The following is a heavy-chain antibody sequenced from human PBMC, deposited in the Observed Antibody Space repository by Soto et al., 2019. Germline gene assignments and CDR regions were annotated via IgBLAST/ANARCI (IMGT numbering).Heavy chain of an antibody. CDR2: IYYDGSNT. J-gene: IGHJ4*02. CDR3: AQNGGSYPSPPHY. CDR1: GFTFESHG. D-gene: IGHD1-26*01. Sequence: QVQLVESGGGVVQPGTSLRLSCAASGFTFESHGMHWVRQAPGKGLEWVALIYYDGSNTYYGESVKGRFTISRDNSKNMLFLQMNSLRVEDTGVYYCAQNGGSYPSPPHYWGQGTLVTVSS. V-gene: IGHV3-33*01.